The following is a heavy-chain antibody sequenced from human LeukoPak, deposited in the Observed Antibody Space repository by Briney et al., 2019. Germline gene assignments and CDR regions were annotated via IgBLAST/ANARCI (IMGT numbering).Heavy chain of an antibody. CDR1: GGSIFSYY. J-gene: IGHJ2*01. V-gene: IGHV4-4*08. D-gene: IGHD3-22*01. Sequence: SETLSLTCTVSGGSIFSYYWNWIRHPPGKVLAWNGYIYSNGITSYIHSLRSRGTISIATSKNQFSLRLRSVTAADTAIYYCARRAYYDSSGYSPASGYFDLWGRGTLVSVSS. CDR2: IYSNGIT. CDR3: ARRAYYDSSGYSPASGYFDL.